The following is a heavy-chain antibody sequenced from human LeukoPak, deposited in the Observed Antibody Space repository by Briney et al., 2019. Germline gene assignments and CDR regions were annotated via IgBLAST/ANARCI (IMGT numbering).Heavy chain of an antibody. J-gene: IGHJ4*02. CDR2: IYYSGST. Sequence: SETLSLTCTVSGGSISSXSYYWGWIRQPPGKGLEXIGSIYYSGSTYYNPSLKSRVTISVDTSKNQFSLKLSSVTAADTAVYYCARPLSGGYEYYFDYWGQGTLVTVSS. V-gene: IGHV4-39*01. CDR3: ARPLSGGYEYYFDY. D-gene: IGHD1-26*01. CDR1: GGSISSXSYY.